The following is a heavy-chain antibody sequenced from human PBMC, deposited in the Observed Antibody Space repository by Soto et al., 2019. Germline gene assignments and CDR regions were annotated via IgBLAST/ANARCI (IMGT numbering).Heavy chain of an antibody. Sequence: GEPMKICSQGSGYSFTSYWISWVRPLPGKGLEGMGRIDPSDSYTNYSPSFQGHVTISADKSISTAYLQWSSLKASDTAMYYCARLALYEDTAMAQLAVAGIDYWRQGTLVTFS. V-gene: IGHV5-10-1*01. J-gene: IGHJ4*02. D-gene: IGHD5-18*01. CDR3: ARLALYEDTAMAQLAVAGIDY. CDR2: IDPSDSYT. CDR1: GYSFTSYW.